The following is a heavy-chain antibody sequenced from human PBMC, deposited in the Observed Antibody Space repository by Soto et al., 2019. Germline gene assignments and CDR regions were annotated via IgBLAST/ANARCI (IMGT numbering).Heavy chain of an antibody. CDR3: GREAMAGRAEF. J-gene: IGHJ4*02. CDR2: TYFRSKWYT. V-gene: IGHV6-1*01. Sequence: SQTLSLTCAISGDSVSSNSAVWNWLRQSPSRGLEWLGRTYFRSKWYTDYAVSVKSRITINPDTYKNQFSLQLSSVTPEDTAVYYCGREAMAGRAEFWGQGDLVTVSS. D-gene: IGHD6-19*01. CDR1: GDSVSSNSAV.